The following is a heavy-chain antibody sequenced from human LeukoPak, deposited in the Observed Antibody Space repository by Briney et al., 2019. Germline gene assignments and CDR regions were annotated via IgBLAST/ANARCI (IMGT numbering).Heavy chain of an antibody. CDR1: GGSISSGGYY. CDR2: IYYSGST. D-gene: IGHD6-19*01. Sequence: PSETLSLTCTVSGGSISSGGYYWSWIRQHPGKGLEWIGYIYYSGSTYYNPSLKSRVTISVDTSKNQFSLKLSSVTAADTAVYYCAREDIAVANWFDPWGQGTLVTVSS. V-gene: IGHV4-31*02. J-gene: IGHJ5*02. CDR3: AREDIAVANWFDP.